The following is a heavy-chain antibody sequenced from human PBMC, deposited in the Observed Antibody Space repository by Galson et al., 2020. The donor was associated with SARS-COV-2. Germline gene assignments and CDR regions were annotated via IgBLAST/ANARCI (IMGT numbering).Heavy chain of an antibody. Sequence: NSGGSLRLSCAASGFTFSSYSMNWVRQAPGKGLEWVSSISSSSSYIYYPDSVKGRFTISRDNAKNSLYLQMNSLRAEDTAVYYCARVRYSSSWPFDYWGQGTLVTVSS. J-gene: IGHJ4*02. CDR2: ISSSSSYI. CDR1: GFTFSSYS. D-gene: IGHD6-13*01. V-gene: IGHV3-21*01. CDR3: ARVRYSSSWPFDY.